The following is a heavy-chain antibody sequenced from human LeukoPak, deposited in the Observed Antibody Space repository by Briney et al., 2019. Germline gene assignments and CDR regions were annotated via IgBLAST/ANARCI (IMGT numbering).Heavy chain of an antibody. CDR1: GFTFSSYS. V-gene: IGHV3-21*01. CDR3: ARDWGYCSSTSCPEVYYFDY. D-gene: IGHD2-2*01. Sequence: GGSLRLPCAASGFTFSSYSMNWVRQAPGKGLEWVSSISSSSSYIYYADSVKGRFAISRDNAKNSLYLQMNSLRAEDTAVYYCARDWGYCSSTSCPEVYYFDYWGQGTLVTVSS. J-gene: IGHJ4*02. CDR2: ISSSSSYI.